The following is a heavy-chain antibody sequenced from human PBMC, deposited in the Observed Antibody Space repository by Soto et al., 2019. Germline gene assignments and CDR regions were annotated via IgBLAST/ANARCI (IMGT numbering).Heavy chain of an antibody. CDR1: GYTFTSYG. V-gene: IGHV1-18*01. CDR3: ARVSYCSGGSCYLAFPDY. CDR2: ISAYNGNT. J-gene: IGHJ4*02. Sequence: ASVKVSCKASGYTFTSYGISWVRQAPGQGLEWMGWISAYNGNTNYAQKLQGRVTMTTDTSTSTAYMELRSLISDDTAVYYCARVSYCSGGSCYLAFPDYWGQGTLVTVSS. D-gene: IGHD2-15*01.